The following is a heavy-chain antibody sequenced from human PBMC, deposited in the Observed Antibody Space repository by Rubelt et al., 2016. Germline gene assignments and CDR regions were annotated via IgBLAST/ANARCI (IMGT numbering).Heavy chain of an antibody. V-gene: IGHV4-39*01. CDR1: GGSISSSSYY. CDR2: IYYSGST. D-gene: IGHD2-2*01. CDR3: ARGSSTSFNDAFDI. J-gene: IGHJ3*02. Sequence: QLQLQESGPGLVKPSETLSLTCTVSGGSISSSSYYWGWIRQPPGKGLEWIGSIYYSGSTYYNPSLKSRVTISVATSKNQFSLKLSSVTAADTAVYYCARGSSTSFNDAFDIWGQGTMVTVSS.